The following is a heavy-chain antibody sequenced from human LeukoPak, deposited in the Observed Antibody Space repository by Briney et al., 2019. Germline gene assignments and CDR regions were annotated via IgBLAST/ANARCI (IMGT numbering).Heavy chain of an antibody. J-gene: IGHJ3*02. Sequence: SETLSLTCTVSGGSISSSSYYWGWIRQPPGKGLEWIGSIYYSGSTYYNPSLKSRVTISVDTSKNQSSLKLSSVTAADTAVYYCARGLKAGIAVAVVDAFDIWGQGTMVTVSS. V-gene: IGHV4-39*07. CDR2: IYYSGST. D-gene: IGHD6-19*01. CDR3: ARGLKAGIAVAVVDAFDI. CDR1: GGSISSSSYY.